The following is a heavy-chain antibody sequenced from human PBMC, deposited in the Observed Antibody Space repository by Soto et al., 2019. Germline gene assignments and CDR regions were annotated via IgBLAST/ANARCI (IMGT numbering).Heavy chain of an antibody. Sequence: GGSLRLSCAASGFTFSIYAMSWVRHAPGKGLEWVSAISGSGGSTYYADSVKGRFTISRDNSKNTLYLQMNSLRAEDTAVYYCAKDDFWSGYPTMESGMDVWGQGTTVTVSS. CDR1: GFTFSIYA. CDR3: AKDDFWSGYPTMESGMDV. D-gene: IGHD3-3*01. J-gene: IGHJ6*02. CDR2: ISGSGGST. V-gene: IGHV3-23*01.